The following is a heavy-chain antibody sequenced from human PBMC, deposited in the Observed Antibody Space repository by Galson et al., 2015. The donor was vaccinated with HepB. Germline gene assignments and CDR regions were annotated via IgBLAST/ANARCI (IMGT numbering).Heavy chain of an antibody. D-gene: IGHD3-10*01. CDR1: GYTFTSYA. CDR3: ARWAPEGLWFGELPPVFDY. V-gene: IGHV1-3*01. CDR2: INAGNGNT. Sequence: SVKVSCKASGYTFTSYAMHWVRQAPGQRLEWMGWINAGNGNTKYSQKFQGRVTITRDTSASTAYMELSSLRSEDTAVYYCARWAPEGLWFGELPPVFDYWGQGTLVTVSS. J-gene: IGHJ4*02.